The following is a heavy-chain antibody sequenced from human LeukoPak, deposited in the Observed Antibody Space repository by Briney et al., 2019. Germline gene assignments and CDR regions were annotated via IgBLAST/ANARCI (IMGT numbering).Heavy chain of an antibody. Sequence: GGSLRLSCAASGLTFGSYWMSWVRQAPGKGLEWVANIHPDGDVKNYVDSVKGRFTISRDNAANSLYLQVHSLRAEDTAVYYCASTFPYCSGGTCALGGQGTLVTVSS. CDR2: IHPDGDVK. J-gene: IGHJ4*02. CDR3: ASTFPYCSGGTCAL. D-gene: IGHD2-15*01. V-gene: IGHV3-7*01. CDR1: GLTFGSYW.